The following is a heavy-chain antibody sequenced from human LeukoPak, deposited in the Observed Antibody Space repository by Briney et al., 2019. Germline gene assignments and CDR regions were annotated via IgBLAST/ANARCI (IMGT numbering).Heavy chain of an antibody. Sequence: SQTLSLTCTVSGGSISSGSYYWSWIRQPAGKGLEWIGRIYTSGSTNYNPSFKSRVTISVDTSKNQFSLKLSSVTAADTAVYYCARARYYDSSGYYTQRRNYYYYYMDVWGKGTTVTISS. CDR1: GGSISSGSYY. V-gene: IGHV4-61*02. D-gene: IGHD3-22*01. J-gene: IGHJ6*03. CDR2: IYTSGST. CDR3: ARARYYDSSGYYTQRRNYYYYYMDV.